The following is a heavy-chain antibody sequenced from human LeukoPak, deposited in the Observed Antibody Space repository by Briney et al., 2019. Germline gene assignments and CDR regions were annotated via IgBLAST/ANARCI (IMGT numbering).Heavy chain of an antibody. V-gene: IGHV3-15*01. CDR2: IKSKTDGVTT. CDR3: TRIRGYSAYDFNY. J-gene: IGHJ4*02. D-gene: IGHD5-12*01. Sequence: GGSLRLSCAASGFTFNNAWMTWVRQAPGKGLEWVGRIKSKTDGVTTDYAAPVKGRFTISRDDSKNTLYLQLNSLKTEDTALYYCTRIRGYSAYDFNYWGQGTLVTVSS. CDR1: GFTFNNAW.